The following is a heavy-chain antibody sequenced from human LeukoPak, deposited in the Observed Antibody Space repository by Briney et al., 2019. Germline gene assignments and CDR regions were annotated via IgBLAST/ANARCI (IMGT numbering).Heavy chain of an antibody. D-gene: IGHD2-2*01. CDR1: GFTFSSYG. V-gene: IGHV3-30*02. CDR3: AKDPHQLLLEGVYYFDY. Sequence: TGGSLRLSCAASGFTFSSYGMHWVRQAPGKGLEWVAFIRYDGSNKYYADSVKGRFTIPRDNSKNTLYLQMNSLRAEDTAVYYCAKDPHQLLLEGVYYFDYWGQGTLVTVSS. J-gene: IGHJ4*02. CDR2: IRYDGSNK.